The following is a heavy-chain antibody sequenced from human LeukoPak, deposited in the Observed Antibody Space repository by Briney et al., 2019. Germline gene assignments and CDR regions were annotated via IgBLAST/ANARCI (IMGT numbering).Heavy chain of an antibody. CDR1: GYTFTSHD. D-gene: IGHD3-10*02. V-gene: IGHV1-8*01. Sequence: ASVKVSCKASGYTFTSHDVNWLRQATGQGLEWLGWMNPNSGHTGFAQKFQGRVTMTRDTSISTAYMELSSLRSEDTAMYYCARNPMSYYFDYWGQGTLVTVSS. CDR2: MNPNSGHT. J-gene: IGHJ4*02. CDR3: ARNPMSYYFDY.